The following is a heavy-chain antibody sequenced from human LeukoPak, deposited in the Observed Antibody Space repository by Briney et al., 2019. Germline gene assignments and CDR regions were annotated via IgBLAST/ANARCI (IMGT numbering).Heavy chain of an antibody. V-gene: IGHV1-69*13. CDR2: IIPIFGTA. D-gene: IGHD1-26*01. CDR3: AKSPRIVGATSRWEY. CDR1: GGTFSSYA. Sequence: ASVKVSCKASGGTFSSYAISWVRQAPGQGLEWMGGIIPIFGTANYAQKFQGRVTITADESTSTAYMELSSLRSEDTAVYYCAKSPRIVGATSRWEYWGQGTLVTVSS. J-gene: IGHJ4*02.